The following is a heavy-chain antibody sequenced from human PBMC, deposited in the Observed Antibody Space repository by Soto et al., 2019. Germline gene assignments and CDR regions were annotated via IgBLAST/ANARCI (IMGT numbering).Heavy chain of an antibody. J-gene: IGHJ4*02. CDR1: GFTFSSFW. CDR3: SRSLDS. V-gene: IGHV3-7*01. CDR2: INPDGSER. Sequence: GGSLRLSCAASGFTFSSFWMDWVRQAPGKGLEWVANINPDGSERHYVDSVKGRFTISRDNAKNSLYLQMSSLAAEDSALYYCSRSLDSWGQGTRVNVSS.